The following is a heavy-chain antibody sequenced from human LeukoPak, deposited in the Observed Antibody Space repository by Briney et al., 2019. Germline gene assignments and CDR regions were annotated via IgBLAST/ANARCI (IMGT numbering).Heavy chain of an antibody. CDR3: ASSPRNPEDYGGNSAAPDNWYFDL. V-gene: IGHV4-59*01. CDR2: IYYSGST. D-gene: IGHD4-23*01. J-gene: IGHJ2*01. CDR1: GGSISSYY. Sequence: PSETLSLTCTVSGGSISSYYWSWIRQPPGKGLEWIGYIYYSGSTNYNPSLKSRVTISVDTSKNQFSLKLSSVTAADTAVYYCASSPRNPEDYGGNSAAPDNWYFDLWGRGTLVTVSS.